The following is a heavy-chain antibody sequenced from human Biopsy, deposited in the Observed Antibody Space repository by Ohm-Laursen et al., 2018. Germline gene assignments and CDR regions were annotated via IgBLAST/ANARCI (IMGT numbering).Heavy chain of an antibody. CDR1: GFTFSDYY. J-gene: IGHJ4*02. V-gene: IGHV3-11*01. CDR3: ARDGAGSYHDY. D-gene: IGHD3-10*01. Sequence: SLRLSCAASGFTFSDYYMSWIRQAPGKGLEWVSYISGSGTTIFYGDSVKGRFTVSRDNAKISLYLQMNSLTVEDTAVYYCARDGAGSYHDYWGQGTLVTVSS. CDR2: ISGSGTTI.